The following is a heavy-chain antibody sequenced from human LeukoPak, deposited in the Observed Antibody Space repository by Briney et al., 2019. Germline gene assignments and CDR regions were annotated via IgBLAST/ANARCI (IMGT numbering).Heavy chain of an antibody. CDR1: GFTVSSSS. D-gene: IGHD6-19*01. J-gene: IGHJ6*02. V-gene: IGHV3-66*01. CDR3: ARGQEQFSSPWQWGPRRKNFYYYGMDV. Sequence: GGSLRLSCAASGFTVSSSSMNWVRLGPGKGLEWVSVISSDGNTYYADSVKGRFTISRDNYRNTLSLQMHGLRADDTAVYYCARGQEQFSSPWQWGPRRKNFYYYGMDVWGQGTTVTVSS. CDR2: ISSDGNT.